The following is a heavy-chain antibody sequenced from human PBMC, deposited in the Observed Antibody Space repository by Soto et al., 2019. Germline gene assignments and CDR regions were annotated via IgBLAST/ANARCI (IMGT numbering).Heavy chain of an antibody. Sequence: ASVKVSCKASGYTFTSYGIGWVRQAPGQGLEWMGWISAYNGNTNYAQKLQGRVTMTTDTSTSTAYMELRSLRSDDTAVYYCARDPPYYDFWSGPRDVWGKGTTVTVSS. J-gene: IGHJ6*04. CDR3: ARDPPYYDFWSGPRDV. CDR1: GYTFTSYG. CDR2: ISAYNGNT. D-gene: IGHD3-3*01. V-gene: IGHV1-18*01.